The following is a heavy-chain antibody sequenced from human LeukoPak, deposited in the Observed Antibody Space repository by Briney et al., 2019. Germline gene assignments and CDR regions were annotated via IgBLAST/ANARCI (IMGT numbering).Heavy chain of an antibody. D-gene: IGHD6-19*01. Sequence: GGSLRLSCAASGFTFSNDWMSWVRQAPGKGLEWVGRINSKTGSGTTDYSAPVKGIFTIASDNSNNTLYLQMYSLKTKDTAVDYCTTVSGIAEADTNNGDVYWGQGTLVTVSS. V-gene: IGHV3-15*01. CDR1: GFTFSNDW. CDR2: INSKTGSGTT. J-gene: IGHJ4*02. CDR3: TTVSGIAEADTNNGDVY.